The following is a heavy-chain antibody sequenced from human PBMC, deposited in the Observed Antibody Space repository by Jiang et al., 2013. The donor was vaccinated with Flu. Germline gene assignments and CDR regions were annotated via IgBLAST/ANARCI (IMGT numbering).Heavy chain of an antibody. J-gene: IGHJ4*02. D-gene: IGHD3-22*01. Sequence: GFTFSTYAMGWVRQAPGKGLECVSVITGTGDSTFYADSVKGRFTISRDISQNTLYLQMDSLRADDTAIYYCAKDLTPYYDSSGYFYFDHWGQGTLVTVSS. CDR3: AKDLTPYYDSSGYFYFDH. CDR1: GFTFSTYA. CDR2: ITGTGDST. V-gene: IGHV3-23*01.